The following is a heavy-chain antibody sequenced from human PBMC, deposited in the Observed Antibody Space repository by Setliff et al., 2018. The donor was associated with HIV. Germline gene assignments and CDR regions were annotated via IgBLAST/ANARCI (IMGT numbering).Heavy chain of an antibody. CDR1: GYSISSGYY. D-gene: IGHD2-2*01. CDR3: VRRVSHVSQPSYFDY. Sequence: SETLSLTCTVSGYSISSGYYWGWIRLPPGKGLEWIGDIYHSGFTIYNPSLKSRVTLSLDTSKNQFSLKLSSVTAADTAVYFCVRRVSHVSQPSYFDYWVQGTLVTVSS. J-gene: IGHJ4*02. V-gene: IGHV4-38-2*02. CDR2: IYHSGFT.